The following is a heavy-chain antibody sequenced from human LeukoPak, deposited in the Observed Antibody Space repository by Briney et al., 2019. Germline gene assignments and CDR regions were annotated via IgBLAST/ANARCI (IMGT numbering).Heavy chain of an antibody. Sequence: GESLRLSCAASGFTFNSYAVHWVRQAPGKGLEWVAVISYDGSINFYTASVKGRFTISRDNSKNTLYLQMSSLRIDDTALYFCARDRRYCSGGSCYFDYFFDYWGQGTLVTVSS. CDR1: GFTFNSYA. CDR2: ISYDGSIN. J-gene: IGHJ4*02. CDR3: ARDRRYCSGGSCYFDYFFDY. V-gene: IGHV3-30*04. D-gene: IGHD2-15*01.